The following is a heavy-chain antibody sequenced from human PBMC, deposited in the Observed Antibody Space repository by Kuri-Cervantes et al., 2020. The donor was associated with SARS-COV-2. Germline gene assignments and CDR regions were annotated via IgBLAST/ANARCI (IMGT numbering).Heavy chain of an antibody. V-gene: IGHV4-59*08. D-gene: IGHD5-18*01. CDR2: IYYSGST. Sequence: SETLSLTCTVSGGSISSYYWSWIRQPPGKGLEWIGYIYYSGSTNYNPSLKSRVTISVDTSKNQFSLKLSSVTAADTAVYYCRITAMDYYYYMDVWGKGTTVTVSS. CDR3: RITAMDYYYYMDV. CDR1: GGSISSYY. J-gene: IGHJ6*03.